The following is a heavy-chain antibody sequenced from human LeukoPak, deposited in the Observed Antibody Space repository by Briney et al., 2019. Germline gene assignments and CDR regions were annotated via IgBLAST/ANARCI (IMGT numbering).Heavy chain of an antibody. CDR3: ALPHYYDSEGASDMDV. CDR2: ISSSSSYI. J-gene: IGHJ6*03. V-gene: IGHV3-21*01. Sequence: GGSLRLSCAASGFTFSSYNMNWVRQAPGKGLEWVSSISSSSSYIYYADSVKGRFTISRDNAKSSLYLQMISLRAEDTAVYYCALPHYYDSEGASDMDVWGKGTTVTISS. D-gene: IGHD3-10*01. CDR1: GFTFSSYN.